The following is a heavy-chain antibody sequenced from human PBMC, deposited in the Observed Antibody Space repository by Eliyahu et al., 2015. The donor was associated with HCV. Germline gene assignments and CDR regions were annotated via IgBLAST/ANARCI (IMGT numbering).Heavy chain of an antibody. V-gene: IGHV3-15*01. CDR3: TTSVYVTGLDY. Sequence: EVQLVESGGGLVKPGGSLRLSCAASGFXFRNAWMSWVRRAPGKGLGSXGRIXSKAAGGTTEYGAPVKGRFTISRDDSKNTLYLQMNSLKTEDTAVYYCTTSVYVTGLDYWGQGTLVTVSS. J-gene: IGHJ4*02. CDR1: GFXFRNAW. CDR2: IXSKAAGGTT. D-gene: IGHD3-16*01.